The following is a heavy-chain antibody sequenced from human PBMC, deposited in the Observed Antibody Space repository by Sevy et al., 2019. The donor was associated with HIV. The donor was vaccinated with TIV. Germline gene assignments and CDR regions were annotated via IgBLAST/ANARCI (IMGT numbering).Heavy chain of an antibody. CDR2: MYSGGTT. CDR1: GFTVSSKY. D-gene: IGHD1-26*01. Sequence: GGSLRLSCAASGFTVSSKYMSWVRQAPGKGLEWVSIMYSGGTTYSADSVKGRVTISRDKSKNTLYLQMKNLRADDTAVYYCAREGIVVTGTGSFYGMDVWGHGTTVTVSS. CDR3: AREGIVVTGTGSFYGMDV. V-gene: IGHV3-53*01. J-gene: IGHJ6*02.